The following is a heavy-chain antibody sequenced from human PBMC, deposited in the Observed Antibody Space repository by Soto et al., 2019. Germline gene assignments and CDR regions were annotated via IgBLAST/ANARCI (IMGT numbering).Heavy chain of an antibody. CDR3: VRRGRLLEYSSMDV. CDR2: IYHSEST. D-gene: IGHD3-3*01. J-gene: IGHJ6*03. V-gene: IGHV4-59*01. CDR1: GGCISSYY. Sequence: QVQVQESGPGLVEPSETLSLTCTVCGGCISSYYWTWIRQPPVKGLVWFGYIYHSESTKYNTSLESRVSISADTSKTQFSLQLSSVTSADTAVYYCVRRGRLLEYSSMDVWGRGTTVTVSS.